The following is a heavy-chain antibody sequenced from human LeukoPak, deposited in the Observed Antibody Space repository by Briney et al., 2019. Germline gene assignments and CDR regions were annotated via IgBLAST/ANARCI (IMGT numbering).Heavy chain of an antibody. CDR3: ARDYYDSSGYPAENWFDP. Sequence: PGGSLRLSCAASGFTFSSYSMNWVRQAPGKGLEWVSSISSSSSYIYYADSVKGRFTISRDNAKNSLYLQMNSLRAEDTAVYYCARDYYDSSGYPAENWFDPWGQGTLVTVSS. CDR2: ISSSSSYI. CDR1: GFTFSSYS. D-gene: IGHD3-22*01. J-gene: IGHJ5*02. V-gene: IGHV3-21*01.